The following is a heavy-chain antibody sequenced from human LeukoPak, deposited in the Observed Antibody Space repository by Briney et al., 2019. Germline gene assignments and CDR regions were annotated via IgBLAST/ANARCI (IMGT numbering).Heavy chain of an antibody. CDR1: GYTFTAYY. CDR2: INPNSGGT. Sequence: ASVKVSCKASGYTFTAYYMHWVRQAPGQGLEWMGWINPNSGGTNYAQKFQGRVTMTRDTSISTAYMELSRLRSDDTAVYYCARGLWFGDENPPYFDYWGQGTLVTVSS. CDR3: ARGLWFGDENPPYFDY. V-gene: IGHV1-2*02. D-gene: IGHD3-10*01. J-gene: IGHJ4*02.